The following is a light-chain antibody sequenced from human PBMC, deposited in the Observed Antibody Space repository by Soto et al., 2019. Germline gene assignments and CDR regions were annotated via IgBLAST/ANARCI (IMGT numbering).Light chain of an antibody. CDR1: RTVGRSY. Sequence: ETVLTQSPDIMYLSPGERATLSCRASRTVGRSYLAWYQQKPGQAPRLLIFGTSTRATAIPDRFSGGGSGTDFTLTISSLDPEDYAVYFCRQYDSVPPWTFGQGTKVDIK. CDR2: GTS. J-gene: IGKJ1*01. V-gene: IGKV3-20*01. CDR3: RQYDSVPPWT.